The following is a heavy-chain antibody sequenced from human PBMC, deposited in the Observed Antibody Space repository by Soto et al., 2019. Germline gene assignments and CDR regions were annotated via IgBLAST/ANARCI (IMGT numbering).Heavy chain of an antibody. CDR3: ESRDPGTSVDY. D-gene: IGHD1-7*01. J-gene: IGHJ4*02. V-gene: IGHV4-4*02. Sequence: SETLSLTCAVPGGSFTSNNWWTWVRQPPGQGLEWIGEIYRTGSTNYNPSLKSRVTISLDKSENQFSLKVTSLTAADTAVYYCESRDPGTSVDYWGQGTLVTVSS. CDR1: GGSFTSNNW. CDR2: IYRTGST.